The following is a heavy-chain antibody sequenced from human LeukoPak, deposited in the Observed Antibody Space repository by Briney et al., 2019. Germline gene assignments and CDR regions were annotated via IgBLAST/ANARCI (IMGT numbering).Heavy chain of an antibody. V-gene: IGHV4-39*01. CDR1: GGSISSFTYY. CDR2: VHYRGAT. Sequence: SETLSLTCTVSGGSISSFTYYWGWIRQPPGKGLEWIGNVHYRGATSYNPSLRSRLTISRDTSLNQFSLTLSSVTAADTAVYYCARGLGPLLWFGELSQRAWFDPWGQGTLVTVSS. CDR3: ARGLGPLLWFGELSQRAWFDP. D-gene: IGHD3-10*01. J-gene: IGHJ5*02.